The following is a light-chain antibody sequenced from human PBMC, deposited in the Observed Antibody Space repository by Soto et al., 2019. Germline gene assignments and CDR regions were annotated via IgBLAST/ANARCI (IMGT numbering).Light chain of an antibody. V-gene: IGKV3-20*01. CDR3: QLYGNSPSWT. J-gene: IGKJ1*01. Sequence: ETVLTQSPGTLSLSPGERATLSCRASQSVSSNTLAWYQHKPGQAPRLLIYGASIRATGIPDRFSGSGSGTDFTLNVSRLEPDDVGVFYCQLYGNSPSWTFGQGTRVEIK. CDR2: GAS. CDR1: QSVSSNT.